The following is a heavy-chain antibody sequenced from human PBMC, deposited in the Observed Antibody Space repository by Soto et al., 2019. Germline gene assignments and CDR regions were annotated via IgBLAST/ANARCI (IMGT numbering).Heavy chain of an antibody. CDR2: IIPLFGTA. D-gene: IGHD3-22*01. CDR1: GGTFSTYA. J-gene: IGHJ4*01. Sequence: SVKVSCKASGGTFSTYAIDWVRQAPGQGLEWMGGIIPLFGTAKYAQNFQGRITITADESTNTAYMELRSLRSQDTAVYYCARGVPYDSICYYYFYWGHGTMVTVSS. CDR3: ARGVPYDSICYYYFY. V-gene: IGHV1-69*13.